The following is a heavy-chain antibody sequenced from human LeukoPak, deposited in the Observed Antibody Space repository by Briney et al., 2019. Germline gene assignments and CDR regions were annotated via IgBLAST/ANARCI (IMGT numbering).Heavy chain of an antibody. CDR1: GYTFANYA. Sequence: GASVKVSCKASGYTFANYAITWVRQAPGQGLEYMGWISVDNGDTNDAQMLQGRVTITTDTSTNTAYMELRGLRSDDTAVYYCARANCAGDCYLKHWGQGTPVTVSS. CDR3: ARANCAGDCYLKH. V-gene: IGHV1-18*01. CDR2: ISVDNGDT. J-gene: IGHJ4*02. D-gene: IGHD2-21*02.